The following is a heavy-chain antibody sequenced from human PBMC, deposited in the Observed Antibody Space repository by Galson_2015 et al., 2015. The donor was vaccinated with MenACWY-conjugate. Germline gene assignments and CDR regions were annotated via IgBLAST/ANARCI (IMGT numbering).Heavy chain of an antibody. J-gene: IGHJ6*03. CDR2: VNSDGSGT. Sequence: SLRLSCAASGFTFSSYWMHWVRQAPGKGLVWVSRVNSDGSGTGYADSVKGRFTISRDNAKNMLFLQMNSLKVEDTAVYYCARSYVPGSDRKNYYRDVWGRGTTVTVSS. CDR1: GFTFSSYW. CDR3: ARSYVPGSDRKNYYRDV. D-gene: IGHD3-16*01. V-gene: IGHV3-74*01.